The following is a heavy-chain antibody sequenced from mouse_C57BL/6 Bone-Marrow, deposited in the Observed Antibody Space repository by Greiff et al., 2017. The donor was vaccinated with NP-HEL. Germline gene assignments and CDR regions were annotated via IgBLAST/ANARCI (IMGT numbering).Heavy chain of an antibody. J-gene: IGHJ3*01. CDR1: GFTFSSYA. CDR2: ISDGGSYT. D-gene: IGHD4-1*01. V-gene: IGHV5-4*03. CDR3: ARVLAFAY. Sequence: EVMLVESGGGLVKPGGSLKLSCAASGFTFSSYAMSWVRQTPEKRLEWVATISDGGSYTYYPDNVKGRFTISRDNAKNNLYLQMSHLKSEDTAMYYCARVLAFAYWGQGTLVTVSA.